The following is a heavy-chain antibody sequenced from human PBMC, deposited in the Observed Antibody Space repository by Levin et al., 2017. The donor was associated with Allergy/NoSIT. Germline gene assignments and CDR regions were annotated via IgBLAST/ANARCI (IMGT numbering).Heavy chain of an antibody. CDR3: ALTPVAPTPYWYFDL. D-gene: IGHD6-19*01. Sequence: SGPTLVKPTETLTLTCTVSGFSLSNARMGVSWIRQPPGKALEWLAHIFSNDEKSYSTSLKSRLTISKDTSKSQVVLTMTNMDPVDTATYYCALTPVAPTPYWYFDLWGRGTLVTVSS. V-gene: IGHV2-26*01. CDR1: GFSLSNARMG. J-gene: IGHJ2*01. CDR2: IFSNDEK.